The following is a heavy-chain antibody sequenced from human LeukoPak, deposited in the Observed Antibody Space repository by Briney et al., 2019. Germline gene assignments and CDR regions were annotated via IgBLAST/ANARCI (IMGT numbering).Heavy chain of an antibody. CDR3: XXXXRAGTGKD. CDR1: GFTFSSYA. J-gene: IGHJ4*02. V-gene: IGHV3-23*01. D-gene: IGHD1/OR15-1a*01. CDR2: ISGSGGST. Sequence: QTGGSLRLSCAASGFTFSSYAMSWVRQAPGKGLEWVSAISGSGGSTYYADSVKGRFTISRDNSKNTLYLQMNSLRAEDTAVYYXXXXXRAGTGKDWGQGTLVTVSS.